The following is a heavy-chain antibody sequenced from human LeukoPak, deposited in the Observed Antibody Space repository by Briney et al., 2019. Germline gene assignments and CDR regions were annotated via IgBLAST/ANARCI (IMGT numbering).Heavy chain of an antibody. CDR2: ISYDGNNK. D-gene: IGHD4-23*01. V-gene: IGHV3-30-3*01. Sequence: GGSLRLYCAASGLPFSSYAMPWVPQAPGKGLEWVAVISYDGNNKYYADSVKGRFTISRDNSKNTLYLQMNSLRAEDTAVYYCARNYGGITDYWGQGTLVTVSS. CDR1: GLPFSSYA. CDR3: ARNYGGITDY. J-gene: IGHJ4*02.